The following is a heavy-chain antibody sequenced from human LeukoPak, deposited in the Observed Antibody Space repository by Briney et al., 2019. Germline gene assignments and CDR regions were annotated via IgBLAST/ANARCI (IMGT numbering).Heavy chain of an antibody. CDR2: MNPNSGNT. CDR3: ARDRGGSISDIVVVPAAPDY. V-gene: IGHV1-8*03. Sequence: ASVKVSCKASGYTFTSYDINWVRQATGQGLEWMGWMNPNSGNTGYAQKFQGRVTITRNTSISTAYMELSSLRSEDTAVYYCARDRGGSISDIVVVPAAPDYWGQGTLVTVSS. D-gene: IGHD2-2*01. J-gene: IGHJ4*02. CDR1: GYTFTSYD.